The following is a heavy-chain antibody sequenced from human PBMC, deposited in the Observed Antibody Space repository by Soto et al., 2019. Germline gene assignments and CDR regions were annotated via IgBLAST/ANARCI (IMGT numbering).Heavy chain of an antibody. V-gene: IGHV1-69*06. D-gene: IGHD2-15*01. CDR1: GGTFSSHG. J-gene: IGHJ4*02. CDR3: ASERSGHYVDC. Sequence: QVQLVQSGTVVQRRGSSVKVSCQASGGTFSSHGMAWVRQAPGQGLEWMGVIIPTFGTPTYAPKFQGRVTITADRSTNTAYMELRSMRAEDTVVDYCASERSGHYVDCWGPG. CDR2: IIPTFGTP.